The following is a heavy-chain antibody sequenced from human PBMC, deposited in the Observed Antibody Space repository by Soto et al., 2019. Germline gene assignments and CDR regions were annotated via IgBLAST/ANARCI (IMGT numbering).Heavy chain of an antibody. V-gene: IGHV4-31*03. CDR2: IYYSGST. CDR1: GGSISSGGYY. J-gene: IGHJ4*02. Sequence: SETLSLTCTVSGGSISSGGYYWSWIRQHPGKGLEWIGYIYYSGSTYYNPSLKSRVTISVDTSKNQFSLRLSSVTAADTAVYYCAKDLFTPLITIFGVAPTPDWGQGTLVTVSS. D-gene: IGHD3-3*01. CDR3: AKDLFTPLITIFGVAPTPD.